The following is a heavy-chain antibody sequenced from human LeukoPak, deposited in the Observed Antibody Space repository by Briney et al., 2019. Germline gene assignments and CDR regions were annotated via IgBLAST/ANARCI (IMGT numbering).Heavy chain of an antibody. Sequence: SETLSLTCTVSGGSVSSDYWSWIRQPPGKGLEWIGYIYHTGNNDYNPSLKSRATISLDTSKNQFSLRLTSVTAADTAVYFCARHPFSSPFDYWGQGTLVTVSS. CDR2: IYHTGNN. CDR3: ARHPFSSPFDY. J-gene: IGHJ4*02. D-gene: IGHD2/OR15-2a*01. CDR1: GGSVSSDY. V-gene: IGHV4-59*08.